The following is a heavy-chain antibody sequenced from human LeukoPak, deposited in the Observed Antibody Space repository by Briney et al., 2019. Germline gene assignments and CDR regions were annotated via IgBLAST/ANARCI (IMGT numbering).Heavy chain of an antibody. CDR2: ISSGSGSI. V-gene: IGHV3-48*03. CDR3: ARDLETYYYDSSSFDY. D-gene: IGHD3-22*01. J-gene: IGHJ4*02. CDR1: GFTFSSYE. Sequence: GGSLRLSCAASGFTFSSYEMNWVRQAPGKGLEWVSYISSGSGSIYYADSVKGRFTISRDNAKNSLYLQMNSLRAEDTAVYYCARDLETYYYDSSSFDYWGQGTLVTVSS.